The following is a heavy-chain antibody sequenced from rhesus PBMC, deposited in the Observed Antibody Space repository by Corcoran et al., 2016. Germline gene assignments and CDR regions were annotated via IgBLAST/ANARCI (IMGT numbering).Heavy chain of an antibody. CDR2: SGGTSGRT. J-gene: IGHJ4*01. Sequence: QVQLQESGPGLVKPSETLSLTSAVSGGTITSSSWCTWLRQPPGKGLEWIGNSGGTSGRTYYNPSLKRRGTTSKDTSKNQFSLRLGSLTAADTAVYYCARRVGGNYYFDCWGQGVLVTVSS. D-gene: IGHD4-17*01. CDR1: GGTITSSSW. CDR3: ARRVGGNYYFDC. V-gene: IGHV4-65*02.